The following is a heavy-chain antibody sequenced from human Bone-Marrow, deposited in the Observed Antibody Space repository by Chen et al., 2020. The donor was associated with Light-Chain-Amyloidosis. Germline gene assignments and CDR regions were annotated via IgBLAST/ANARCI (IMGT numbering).Heavy chain of an antibody. J-gene: IGHJ4*02. D-gene: IGHD2-8*02. CDR3: TRAGVNGTGYFSPFDH. CDR1: GYSLSSGYY. Sequence: QVQLQESGPGLVKPSETLSLTSSVSGYSLSSGYYWGWIRQPPGKGLEWIGSIYHTGTTYYNPSLKSRVTISLDRSKNQFSLKLSSVNAADTAVYYSTRAGVNGTGYFSPFDHWGQGYLVTVSS. V-gene: IGHV4-38-2*02. CDR2: IYHTGTT.